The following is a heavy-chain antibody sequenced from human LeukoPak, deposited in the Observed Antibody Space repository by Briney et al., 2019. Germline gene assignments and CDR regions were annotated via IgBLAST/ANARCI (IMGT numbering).Heavy chain of an antibody. CDR1: GGSISSYY. J-gene: IGHJ6*03. CDR2: INHSGNT. D-gene: IGHD4-11*01. Sequence: SETLSLTCTVSGGSISSYYWSWLRQPPGKGLEWLGEINHSGNTNYNPSLKSRVTISVDTSKNQFSLKLSSVTAADTAVYYGARGRVTLYYYYYYYMDGWGKGTTVTVSS. CDR3: ARGRVTLYYYYYYYMDG. V-gene: IGHV4-34*01.